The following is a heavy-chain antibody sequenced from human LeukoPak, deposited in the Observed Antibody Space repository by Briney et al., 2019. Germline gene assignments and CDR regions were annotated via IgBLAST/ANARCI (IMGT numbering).Heavy chain of an antibody. CDR1: GFTVSSNY. V-gene: IGHV3-53*01. D-gene: IGHD2-15*01. Sequence: GGSLRLSCAASGFTVSSNYMSWVRQAPGKGLEWVSVIYSGGSTYYADSVKGRFTISRDNSKNTPYLQMNSLRAEDTAVYYCARARLGYCSGGSCYGGYFDYWGQGTLVTVSS. J-gene: IGHJ4*02. CDR3: ARARLGYCSGGSCYGGYFDY. CDR2: IYSGGST.